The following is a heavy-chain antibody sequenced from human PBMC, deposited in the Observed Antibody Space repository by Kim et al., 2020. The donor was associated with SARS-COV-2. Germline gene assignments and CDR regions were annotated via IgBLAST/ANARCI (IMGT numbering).Heavy chain of an antibody. J-gene: IGHJ4*02. Sequence: ASVKVSCKASGYTFTSYGISWVRQAPGQGLEWMGWISAYNGNTNYAQKLQGRVTMTTDTSTSTAYMELRSLRSDDTAVYYCARDPPYSSGWYGVRASDYWGQGTLVTVSS. D-gene: IGHD6-19*01. CDR1: GYTFTSYG. CDR3: ARDPPYSSGWYGVRASDY. CDR2: ISAYNGNT. V-gene: IGHV1-18*01.